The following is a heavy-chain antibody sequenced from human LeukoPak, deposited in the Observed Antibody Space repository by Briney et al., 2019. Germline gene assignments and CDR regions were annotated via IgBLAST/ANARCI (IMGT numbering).Heavy chain of an antibody. Sequence: PSETLSLTCTVSGGSISSYYWSWIRQPPGKGLEWIGYISYSGSTNYNPSLKSRVTISVDTSKNQISLKLTSVTAADTAVYYCARDDLEYTVHYGMDVWGQGTTVTVSS. J-gene: IGHJ6*02. CDR3: ARDDLEYTVHYGMDV. D-gene: IGHD2/OR15-2a*01. CDR2: ISYSGST. V-gene: IGHV4-59*12. CDR1: GGSISSYY.